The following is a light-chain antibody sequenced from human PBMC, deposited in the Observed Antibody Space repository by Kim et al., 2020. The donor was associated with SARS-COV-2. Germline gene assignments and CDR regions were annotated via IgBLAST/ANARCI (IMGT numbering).Light chain of an antibody. CDR3: SSYACSNAMV. V-gene: IGLV2-8*01. CDR1: RSDVGGYNY. CDR2: EVS. Sequence: QSALTQPPSASGSPGQSVTISCTGTRSDVGGYNYVSWYQQHPGKAPKLMIYEVSKRPSGVPDRFSGSKSGNTASLTVSGLQAEDEADYYCSSYACSNAMVFGGGTQLTVL. J-gene: IGLJ2*01.